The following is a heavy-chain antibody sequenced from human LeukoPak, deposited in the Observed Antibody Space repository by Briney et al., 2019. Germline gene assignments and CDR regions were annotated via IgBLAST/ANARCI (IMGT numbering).Heavy chain of an antibody. CDR3: ASPVRYYDTWSGYPPFDY. Sequence: SVKVSCKASGGTFNNFAISWVRQAPGQGLEWVGGTIPMSGTANYAQKFQGRVTITADESTSTAYMELSSLRSEDTAIYYCASPVRYYDTWSGYPPFDYWGQGTLVTVSS. CDR1: GGTFNNFA. CDR2: TIPMSGTA. D-gene: IGHD3-3*01. J-gene: IGHJ4*02. V-gene: IGHV1-69*13.